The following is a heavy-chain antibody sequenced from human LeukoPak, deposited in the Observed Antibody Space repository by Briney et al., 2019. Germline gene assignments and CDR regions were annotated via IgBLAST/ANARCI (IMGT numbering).Heavy chain of an antibody. J-gene: IGHJ4*02. CDR1: GGSISSDGYY. Sequence: SQTLSLTCTVSGGSISSDGYYWSWIRQHPGKGLEWIGAIYYTGSTYYNPSLKSRATISVDTSKNHFSLKLTSVTAADTAVYYCASSIAVAGTYYFDYWGQGTLVTVSS. CDR3: ASSIAVAGTYYFDY. D-gene: IGHD6-19*01. V-gene: IGHV4-31*03. CDR2: IYYTGST.